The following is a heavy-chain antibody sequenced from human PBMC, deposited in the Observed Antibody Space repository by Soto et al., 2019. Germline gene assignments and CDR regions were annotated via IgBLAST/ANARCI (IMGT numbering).Heavy chain of an antibody. CDR1: GYTFTTNG. V-gene: IGHV1-18*01. D-gene: IGHD3-22*01. J-gene: IGHJ5*01. CDR3: ARDPPRDSSGYYPDS. CDR2: ISAYNGNT. Sequence: ASVKVSCKASGYTFTTNGITWVRQAPGQGLEWMGWISAYNGNTNYAQKFQGRVTMTTDTSTSTAYMELRSLRSDDTAVYYCARDPPRDSSGYYPDSWGHGTLVTVSS.